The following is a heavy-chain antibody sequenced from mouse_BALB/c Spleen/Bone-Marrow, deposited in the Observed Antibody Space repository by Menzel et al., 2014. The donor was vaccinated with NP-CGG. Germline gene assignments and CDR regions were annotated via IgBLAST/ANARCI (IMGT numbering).Heavy chain of an antibody. CDR2: IYPGDGDT. CDR3: ARSNDYDPLAY. D-gene: IGHD2-4*01. J-gene: IGHJ3*01. V-gene: IGHV1-80*01. CDR1: GYAFSSYW. Sequence: VKLMESGAELVRPGSSVKISCKGSGYAFSSYWMNWVKQRPGQGLEWIGQIYPGDGDTNNNGKFKGKATLTADKSSTTVYMQLSSLTSEDSAVYFCARSNDYDPLAYCGQGTLVTVSA.